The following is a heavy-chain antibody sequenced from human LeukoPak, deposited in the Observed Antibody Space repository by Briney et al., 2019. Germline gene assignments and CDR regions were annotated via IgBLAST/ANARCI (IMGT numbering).Heavy chain of an antibody. J-gene: IGHJ4*02. V-gene: IGHV3-64*02. CDR2: ISADGGTT. CDR1: GFSFRGSG. Sequence: GGSLRLSCAASGFSFRGSGMHWVRQAPATGLEYVSAISADGGTTYYADSVKDRFIISRDNAKNTLYLQMGSLRNEDMAVYYCARGRGGPPFDYWGQGTLVIVSS. CDR3: ARGRGGPPFDY.